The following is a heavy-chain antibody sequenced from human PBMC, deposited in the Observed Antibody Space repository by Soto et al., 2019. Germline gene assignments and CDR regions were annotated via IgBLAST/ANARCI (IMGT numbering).Heavy chain of an antibody. CDR1: GFSLSTGGVG. CDR2: IYWDDDK. D-gene: IGHD2-21*02. J-gene: IGHJ6*02. V-gene: IGHV2-5*02. Sequence: QITLKESGPSLVKPTQTLTLTCTFSGFSLSTGGVGVGWIRQPPGKALEWLALIYWDDDKRYSPSLRSRLTVTKHTSKHQVVLTMTNMDPVDTATYYCAHSRCGGDCLQSYSSHYYYGMDVWGQGTTVTVSS. CDR3: AHSRCGGDCLQSYSSHYYYGMDV.